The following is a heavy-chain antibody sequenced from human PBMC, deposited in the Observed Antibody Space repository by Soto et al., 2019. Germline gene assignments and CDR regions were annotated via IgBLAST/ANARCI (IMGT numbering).Heavy chain of an antibody. CDR2: IIPIFGIA. Sequence: SVKVSCKASGGTFSSYAISWVRQAPGQGLEWMGGIIPIFGIANYAQKFQGRVTITADESTSTAYMELNSLRAEDTAVYYCKRDGYTSDLYYWFDPWGQGTLVTVSS. CDR3: KRDGYTSDLYYWFDP. D-gene: IGHD6-19*01. J-gene: IGHJ5*02. CDR1: GGTFSSYA. V-gene: IGHV1-69*13.